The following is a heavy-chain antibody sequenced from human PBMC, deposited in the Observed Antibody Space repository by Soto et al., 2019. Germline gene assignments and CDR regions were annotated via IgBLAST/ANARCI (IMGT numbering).Heavy chain of an antibody. CDR2: INPSGGST. D-gene: IGHD1-26*01. V-gene: IGHV1-46*03. Sequence: QVQLVQSGAEVKKPGASVKVSCKASGYTFTSYYMHWVRQAPGQGLEWMGIINPSGGSTSYAQKVQGRVTRTRDTSTSTVYMELSSLRSEDTAVYYCASGVGATCLDYWGQGTLVTVSS. CDR3: ASGVGATCLDY. J-gene: IGHJ4*02. CDR1: GYTFTSYY.